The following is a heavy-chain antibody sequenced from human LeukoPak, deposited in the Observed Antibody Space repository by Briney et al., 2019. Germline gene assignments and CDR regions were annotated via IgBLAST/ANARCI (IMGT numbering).Heavy chain of an antibody. D-gene: IGHD3-22*01. Sequence: ASVKVSCKASGYTFAGYYMHWVRQAPGQGLEWMGWINPNSGGTNYAQKFQGRVTMTRDTSISTAYMEPSRLRSDDTAVYYCARAWGYYDSSGYYRPFDYWGQGTLVTVSS. CDR2: INPNSGGT. CDR3: ARAWGYYDSSGYYRPFDY. CDR1: GYTFAGYY. J-gene: IGHJ4*02. V-gene: IGHV1-2*02.